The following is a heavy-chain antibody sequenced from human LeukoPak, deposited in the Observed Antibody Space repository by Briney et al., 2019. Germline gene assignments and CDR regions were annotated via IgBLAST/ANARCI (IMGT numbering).Heavy chain of an antibody. D-gene: IGHD3-22*01. CDR1: GYTFTGYY. V-gene: IGHV1-2*04. CDR3: ASSQLNYYDTGFDY. Sequence: ASVKVSCKASGYTFTGYYMHWVRQAPGQGLEWMGWINPNSGGTNYAQKFQGWVTMTRDTSISTAYMELSRLRSDDTAVYYCASSQLNYYDTGFDYWGQGTLVTVSS. CDR2: INPNSGGT. J-gene: IGHJ4*02.